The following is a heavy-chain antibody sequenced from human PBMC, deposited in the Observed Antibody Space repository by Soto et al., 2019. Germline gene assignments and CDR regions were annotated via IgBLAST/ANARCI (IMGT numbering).Heavy chain of an antibody. Sequence: RVPVKVSCKASGYTFTSYAMHWVLHTPGQSLEWMGWINAGNGNTKYSQQFQGRVTITRDTSASTAYMELSSLRSEDTAVYYCARAVFAHGMDVWGQGTTVTVSS. V-gene: IGHV1-3*01. J-gene: IGHJ6*02. CDR1: GYTFTSYA. D-gene: IGHD3-16*01. CDR2: INAGNGNT. CDR3: ARAVFAHGMDV.